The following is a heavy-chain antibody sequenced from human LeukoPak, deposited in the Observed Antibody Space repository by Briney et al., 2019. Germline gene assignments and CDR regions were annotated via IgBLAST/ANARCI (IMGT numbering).Heavy chain of an antibody. D-gene: IGHD4-17*01. Sequence: SETLSLTCTVSGGSMSGYYWSWIRQPPGKGLEWIGYIYYSGSTKYNPSLKSRVTISVDTSKNQFSLNLSSVTAADTAVYYCARLYGDYYFDYWGQGTLVTVSS. CDR2: IYYSGST. CDR3: ARLYGDYYFDY. V-gene: IGHV4-59*08. CDR1: GGSMSGYY. J-gene: IGHJ4*02.